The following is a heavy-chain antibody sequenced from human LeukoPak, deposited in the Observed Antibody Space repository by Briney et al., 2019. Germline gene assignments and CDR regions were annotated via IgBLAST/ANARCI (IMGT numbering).Heavy chain of an antibody. V-gene: IGHV4-61*02. CDR1: GGSISSGSYY. Sequence: SQTLSLTCTVSGGSISSGSYYWSWIRQPAGKGLEWIGRIYTSGSTNYNPSLKSRVTISVDTSKNQFSLKLSSVTAADTGVYYCARQSPPGAAAEDDYWGQGTLVTVSS. CDR2: IYTSGST. J-gene: IGHJ4*02. D-gene: IGHD6-13*01. CDR3: ARQSPPGAAAEDDY.